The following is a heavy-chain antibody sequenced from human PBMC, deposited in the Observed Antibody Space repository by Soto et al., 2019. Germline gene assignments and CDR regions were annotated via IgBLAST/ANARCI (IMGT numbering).Heavy chain of an antibody. CDR2: ISGSGGST. D-gene: IGHD2-2*02. Sequence: EVQLLESGGGLVQPGGSLRLSCAASGFTFSSYAMSWVRQAPGKGLEWVSAISGSGGSTYYADSVKGRFTISRDNSKNTLYLQMNSLRAEDTAVYYCAKDPSLVVPAAIPVGHDYWGQGTLVTVSS. V-gene: IGHV3-23*01. J-gene: IGHJ4*02. CDR3: AKDPSLVVPAAIPVGHDY. CDR1: GFTFSSYA.